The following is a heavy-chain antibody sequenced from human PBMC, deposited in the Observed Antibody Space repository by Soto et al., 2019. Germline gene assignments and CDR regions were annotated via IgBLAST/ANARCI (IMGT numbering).Heavy chain of an antibody. D-gene: IGHD3-22*01. CDR3: ARDSPFYYYDSSGYYPGYLDY. Sequence: GVSLSLSCAASGFTFTTFALYWVRQAPGKGLEWVAVISYDGSKKYYADSVRGRFTISRDNAKNSLYLQMNSLRDEDTAVYYCARDSPFYYYDSSGYYPGYLDYWGQGTLVTVSS. J-gene: IGHJ4*02. CDR1: GFTFTTFA. CDR2: ISYDGSKK. V-gene: IGHV3-30-3*01.